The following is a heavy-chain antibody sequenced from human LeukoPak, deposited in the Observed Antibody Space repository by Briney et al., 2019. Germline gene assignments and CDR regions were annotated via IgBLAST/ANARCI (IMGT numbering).Heavy chain of an antibody. Sequence: GGSLRLSCGASGFTLSDSYMSWIRQAPGKGLEWVSYILMSTNYTSYAASVKGRFTISRDNAKNSLYLQMNSLRAEDTAVYYCAKSPPNTIFSPPDYWGQGTLVTVSS. CDR2: ILMSTNYT. D-gene: IGHD3-9*01. J-gene: IGHJ4*02. CDR1: GFTLSDSY. CDR3: AKSPPNTIFSPPDY. V-gene: IGHV3-11*06.